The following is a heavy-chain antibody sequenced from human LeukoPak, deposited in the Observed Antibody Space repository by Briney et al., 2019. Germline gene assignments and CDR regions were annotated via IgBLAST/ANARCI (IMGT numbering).Heavy chain of an antibody. D-gene: IGHD2-2*01. V-gene: IGHV4-59*12. Sequence: TPSETLSLTCTVSGGSISSYYWSWIRQPPGKGLEWIGYIYYSGSTNYNPSLKSRVTISVDTSKNQFSLKLSSVTAADTAVYYCARAIIVVVPAARRNWFDPWGQGTLVTVSS. CDR2: IYYSGST. CDR3: ARAIIVVVPAARRNWFDP. J-gene: IGHJ5*02. CDR1: GGSISSYY.